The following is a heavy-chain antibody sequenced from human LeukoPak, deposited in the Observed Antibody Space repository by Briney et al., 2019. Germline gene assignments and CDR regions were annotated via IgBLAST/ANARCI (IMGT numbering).Heavy chain of an antibody. D-gene: IGHD3-22*01. V-gene: IGHV1-2*02. CDR2: INPNSGGT. CDR3: ARATYYYDSSGYYSKDDAFDI. CDR1: VYTFTGYY. Sequence: ASVKVSCKASVYTFTGYYMHWVRQAPGQGLEWMGWINPNSGGTNYAQKFQGRVTMTRDTSISTAYMELSRLRSDDTAVYYCARATYYYDSSGYYSKDDAFDIWGQGTMVTVSS. J-gene: IGHJ3*02.